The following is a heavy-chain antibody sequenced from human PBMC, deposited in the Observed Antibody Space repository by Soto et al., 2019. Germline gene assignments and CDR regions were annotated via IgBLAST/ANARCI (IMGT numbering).Heavy chain of an antibody. CDR3: AAYNTSRHAAFDI. CDR1: GFAFNKYS. Sequence: QVQLVESGGGVVQPGRSLRLSCAASGFAFNKYSMHWVRQAPGKGLEWVGVILYDGGNKYYADSVKGRLTISRDNPKNTLYLQVNSLRGDDTAIYYCAAYNTSRHAAFDIWGQGTMVIVSS. D-gene: IGHD1-20*01. V-gene: IGHV3-30-3*01. CDR2: ILYDGGNK. J-gene: IGHJ3*02.